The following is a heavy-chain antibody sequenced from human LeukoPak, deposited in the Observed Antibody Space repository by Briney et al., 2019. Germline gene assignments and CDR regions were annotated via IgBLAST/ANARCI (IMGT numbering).Heavy chain of an antibody. J-gene: IGHJ4*02. CDR2: IYYSGST. CDR3: ARLNGGWYVY. V-gene: IGHV4-39*07. CDR1: GGSISSSSYY. D-gene: IGHD6-19*01. Sequence: PSETLSLTCTVSGGSISSSSYYWGWIRQPPGKGLEWIGSIYYSGSTYYNPSLKSRVTISVDTSKNQFSLKLSSVTAADTAVYYCARLNGGWYVYWGQGTLVTVSS.